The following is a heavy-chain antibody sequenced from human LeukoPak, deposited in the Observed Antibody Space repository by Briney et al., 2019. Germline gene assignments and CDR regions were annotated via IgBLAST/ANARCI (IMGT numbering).Heavy chain of an antibody. CDR1: GGSVSSGSYY. J-gene: IGHJ4*02. D-gene: IGHD3-10*01. CDR2: IDYSGST. Sequence: PSETLSLTCTVSGGSVSSGSYYWSWIRQPPGKGLEWIGYIDYSGSTNYNPSLKSRVTISVDTSENQFSLKLSSVTAADTAVYYCARDLYGSGSYSHRDWGPGTLVTVSS. V-gene: IGHV4-61*01. CDR3: ARDLYGSGSYSHRD.